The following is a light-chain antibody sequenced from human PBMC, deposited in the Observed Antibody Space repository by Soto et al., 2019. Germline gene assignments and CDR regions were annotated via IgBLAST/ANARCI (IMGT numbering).Light chain of an antibody. CDR1: SSNIGAGYD. CDR2: GNS. V-gene: IGLV1-40*01. Sequence: QSALTQPPSVSGAPVQTVTISCTGSSSNIGAGYDVHWYQQLPGTAPKLLIYGNSNRPSGVPDRFSGSKSGTSASLAITGRQAEDEADYYCQYYDSSLSGSVVFGGGTKLTVL. CDR3: QYYDSSLSGSVV. J-gene: IGLJ2*01.